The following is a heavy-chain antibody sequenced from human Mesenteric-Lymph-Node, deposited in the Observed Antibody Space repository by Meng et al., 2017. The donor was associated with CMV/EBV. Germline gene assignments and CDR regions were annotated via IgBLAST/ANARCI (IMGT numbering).Heavy chain of an antibody. Sequence: GGSLRLSCAASGFTFSTSAMSWVRQAPGKGLEWVSGLSGSGGRTYYADSVKGRFTISRDNFKNTLHLQMNSLRADDTAVYFCARAGPPITIFGVVTHYYYYGMDVWGQGTTVTVSS. CDR1: GFTFSTSA. J-gene: IGHJ6*02. D-gene: IGHD3-3*01. CDR3: ARAGPPITIFGVVTHYYYYGMDV. V-gene: IGHV3-23*01. CDR2: LSGSGGRT.